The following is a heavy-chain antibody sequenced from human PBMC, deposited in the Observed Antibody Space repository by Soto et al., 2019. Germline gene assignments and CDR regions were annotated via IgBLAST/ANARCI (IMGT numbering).Heavy chain of an antibody. V-gene: IGHV1-69*13. CDR1: GGTFSSYA. CDR3: ARYCSSTSCYLGPGSRWFDP. Sequence: SLKVSCKASGGTFSSYAISWVRQAPGQGLEWMGGIIPIFGTANYAQKFQGRVTITADESTSTAYMELSGLRSEDTAVYYCARYCSSTSCYLGPGSRWFDPWGQGTLVTVSS. CDR2: IIPIFGTA. D-gene: IGHD2-2*01. J-gene: IGHJ5*02.